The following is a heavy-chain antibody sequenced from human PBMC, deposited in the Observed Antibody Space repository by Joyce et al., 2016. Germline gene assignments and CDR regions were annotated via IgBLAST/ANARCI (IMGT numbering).Heavy chain of an antibody. CDR1: GLTLSNYG. CDR3: AKILTATYSSGWFLDY. Sequence: QVQLVESGGGVVQPGRSLRLSCAACGLTLSNYGVHWVRQAPGKGLEWVAVISYDGIYKYYADSGKGRFTISRDNSKNTVFLEMNSLRTEDTAVYYCAKILTATYSSGWFLDYWGQGTLVTVSS. V-gene: IGHV3-30*18. CDR2: ISYDGIYK. J-gene: IGHJ4*02. D-gene: IGHD6-25*01.